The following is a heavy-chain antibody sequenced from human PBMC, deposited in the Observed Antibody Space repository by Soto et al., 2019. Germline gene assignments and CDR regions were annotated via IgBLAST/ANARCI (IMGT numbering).Heavy chain of an antibody. CDR1: GFSLSTSGVG. CDR3: SHTYSCDSSGYYSNYYFDY. D-gene: IGHD3-22*01. CDR2: IYWDDDK. J-gene: IGHJ4*02. Sequence: QITLKESGPPLVNPTQTLTLTCTFSGFSLSTSGVGVGWIRQPPGKALEWLALIYWDDDKRYNPSLKSRLTITKDTSNNQLVLTMTHMDPVDTATYYCSHTYSCDSSGYYSNYYFDYRGQGTLVTVSS. V-gene: IGHV2-5*02.